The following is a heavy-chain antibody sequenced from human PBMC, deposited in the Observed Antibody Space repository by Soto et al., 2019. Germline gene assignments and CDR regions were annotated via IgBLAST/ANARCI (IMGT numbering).Heavy chain of an antibody. V-gene: IGHV4-61*01. CDR2: INYSGST. Sequence: QVQLQESGPGLVKPSETLSLTCTVSGGSVSSGSSYWNWIRQPPGKGLEWIGYINYSGSTKYNPSLKSRVTISGYTSEYLVSLMLSSVTAADTAVYYCARSNAYYDVLSGYFDYWGQGTLVTVSS. CDR3: ARSNAYYDVLSGYFDY. J-gene: IGHJ4*02. D-gene: IGHD3-3*01. CDR1: GGSVSSGSSY.